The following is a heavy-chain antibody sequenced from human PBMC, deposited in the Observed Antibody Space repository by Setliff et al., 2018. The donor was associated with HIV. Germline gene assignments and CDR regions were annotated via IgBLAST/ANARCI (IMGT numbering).Heavy chain of an antibody. CDR1: GYTFTSYD. Sequence: ASVKVSCKASGYTFTSYDINWVRQAPGQGLEWMGWMNPSSGNTGYARKFQGRITMTRNTSITTAYMELSSLGSEDTAVYYCARVIGYFSGWYLKYWGQGTPVTVSS. CDR3: ARVIGYFSGWYLKY. CDR2: MNPSSGNT. J-gene: IGHJ4*02. D-gene: IGHD6-19*01. V-gene: IGHV1-8*02.